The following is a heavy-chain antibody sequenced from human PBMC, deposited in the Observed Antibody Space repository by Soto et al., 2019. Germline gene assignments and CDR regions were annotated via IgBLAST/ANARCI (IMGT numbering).Heavy chain of an antibody. CDR3: ARALVTDYNSRDYHYYFAMDV. D-gene: IGHD3-22*01. J-gene: IGHJ6*02. CDR2: VYHTGTT. CDR1: GGPFSGDDLY. V-gene: IGHV4-31*02. Sequence: TLSLIFVVPGGPFSGDDLYWSWIRHLPGKGLEWIANVYHTGTTYYNPSLKSRVSMSVDTSQNQFSLILASVTAADTAVYYCARALVTDYNSRDYHYYFAMDVWGQGTSVTVSS.